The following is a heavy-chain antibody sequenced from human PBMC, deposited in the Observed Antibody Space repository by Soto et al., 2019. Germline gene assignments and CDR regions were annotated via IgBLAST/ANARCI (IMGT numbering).Heavy chain of an antibody. Sequence: GGSLRLSCAASGFTFSSYSMNWVRQAPGKGLEWVSSISSSSSYATAYAASVKGRFTISRDDSKNTAYLQMNSLKTEDTAVYYCTRQYCSGGSCYPNYYYGMDVWGQGTTLTVSS. J-gene: IGHJ6*02. CDR3: TRQYCSGGSCYPNYYYGMDV. CDR1: GFTFSSYS. V-gene: IGHV3-73*01. D-gene: IGHD2-15*01. CDR2: ISSSSSYAT.